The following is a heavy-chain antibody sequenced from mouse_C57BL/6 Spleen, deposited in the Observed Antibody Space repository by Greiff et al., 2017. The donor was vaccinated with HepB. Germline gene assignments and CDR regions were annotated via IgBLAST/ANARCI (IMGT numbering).Heavy chain of an antibody. CDR2: IDPSDSYT. J-gene: IGHJ2*01. CDR1: GYTFTSYW. CDR3: ARWGDGSS. V-gene: IGHV1-50*01. Sequence: QVQLQQPGAELVKPGASVKLSCKASGYTFTSYWMQWVKQRPGQGLEWIGEIDPSDSYTNYNQKFKGKATLTVDTSSSTAYMQLSSLTSEDSAVYYCARWGDGSSWGQGTTLTVSS. D-gene: IGHD1-1*01.